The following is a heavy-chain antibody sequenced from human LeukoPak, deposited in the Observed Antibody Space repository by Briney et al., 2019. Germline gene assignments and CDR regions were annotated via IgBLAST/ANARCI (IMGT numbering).Heavy chain of an antibody. CDR2: IYYSGST. D-gene: IGHD3-3*01. Sequence: PSETLSLTCTVSGGSISSYYWSWIRQPPGKGLEWIGYIYYSGSTNYNPSLKSRVTISVDTSKNQFSLKLSSVTAADTAVYYCAKTYYDFWSTTTPLSAFDIWGQGTMVTVSS. CDR3: AKTYYDFWSTTTPLSAFDI. J-gene: IGHJ3*02. V-gene: IGHV4-59*08. CDR1: GGSISSYY.